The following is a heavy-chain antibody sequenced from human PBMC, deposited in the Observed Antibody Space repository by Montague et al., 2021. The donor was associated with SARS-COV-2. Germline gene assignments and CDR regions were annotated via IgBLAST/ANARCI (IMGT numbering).Heavy chain of an antibody. J-gene: IGHJ6*02. Sequence: TLSLTCTVSGDSMTSGSHFWTWIRQPAGKGLEWIGHIQTSGTSNYNPYLRDRITLSIDTSRNQFSLQLRSVTAADTAIYYCARDRPESWRISPGLAGLFATVVHSAGGMDVWGRGTTVIVS. CDR1: GDSMTSGSHF. CDR3: ARDRPESWRISPGLAGLFATVVHSAGGMDV. CDR2: IQTSGTS. V-gene: IGHV4-61*09. D-gene: IGHD3-22*01.